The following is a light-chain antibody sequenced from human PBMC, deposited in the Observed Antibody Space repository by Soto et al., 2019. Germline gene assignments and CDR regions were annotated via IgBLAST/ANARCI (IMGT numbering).Light chain of an antibody. CDR3: QQYYSTPKT. J-gene: IGKJ1*01. CDR2: WAS. V-gene: IGKV4-1*01. Sequence: DSVMTQSPDYLAVSLGERATINCKSSQSVLYSSNNKNYLAWYQQKPGQPPKLLIYWASTRESGVPDRFSGSGSGTDFTLTISSLQAEDVAVYYCQQYYSTPKTFGQGTKVDIK. CDR1: QSVLYSSNNKNY.